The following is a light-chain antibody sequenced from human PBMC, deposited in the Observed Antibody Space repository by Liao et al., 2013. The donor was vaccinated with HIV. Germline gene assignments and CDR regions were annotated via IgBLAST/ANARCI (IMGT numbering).Light chain of an antibody. CDR2: YDS. V-gene: IGLV3-21*01. CDR1: NIGSKS. CDR3: QAWDSSTHYV. J-gene: IGLJ1*01. Sequence: SYELTQPPSVSVAPGKTARITCGGNNIGSKSVHWYQQKPGQAPVLVIYYDSDRPSGIPERFSGSNSGNTATLTISGTQAMDEADYYCQAWDSSTHYVFGTGTKVTVL.